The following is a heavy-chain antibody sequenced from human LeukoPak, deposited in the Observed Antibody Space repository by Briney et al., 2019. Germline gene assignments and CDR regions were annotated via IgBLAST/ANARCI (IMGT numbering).Heavy chain of an antibody. D-gene: IGHD6-19*01. CDR1: GGSFSGYY. Sequence: PSETLSLTCAVYGGSFSGYYWSWIRQPPGKGLEWIGEINHSGSTNYNPSLKSRVTISVDTSKNQSSLKPSSVTAADTAVYYCASGIAVLDYWGQGTLVTVSS. J-gene: IGHJ4*02. CDR2: INHSGST. CDR3: ASGIAVLDY. V-gene: IGHV4-34*01.